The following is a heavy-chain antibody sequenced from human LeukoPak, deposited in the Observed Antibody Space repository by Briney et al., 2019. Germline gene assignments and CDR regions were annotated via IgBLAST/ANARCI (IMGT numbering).Heavy chain of an antibody. CDR1: GGSFSGYY. Sequence: SETLSLTCAAYGGSFSGYYWSWIRQPPGKGLEWIGEINHSGSTNYNPSLKSRVAISVDTSKNQFSLKLSSVTAADTAVYYCAREWRIRDYYYYMDVWGKGTTVTVSS. J-gene: IGHJ6*03. D-gene: IGHD5-12*01. CDR3: AREWRIRDYYYYMDV. CDR2: INHSGST. V-gene: IGHV4-34*01.